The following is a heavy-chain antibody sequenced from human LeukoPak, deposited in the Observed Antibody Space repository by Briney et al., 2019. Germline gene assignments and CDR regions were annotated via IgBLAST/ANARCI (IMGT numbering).Heavy chain of an antibody. V-gene: IGHV3-7*01. D-gene: IGHD5-24*01. CDR3: ARERDGRFSDY. CDR2: INQEGSEK. J-gene: IGHJ4*02. CDR1: GLTFRSFW. Sequence: GGSLRLSCEVSGLTFRSFWMSWVRQAPGKGLEWVANINQEGSEKYFVDSVKGRFTISRDNAKNSLHLQMNTLTAEDTAVYYCARERDGRFSDYWGQGTLVTVSS.